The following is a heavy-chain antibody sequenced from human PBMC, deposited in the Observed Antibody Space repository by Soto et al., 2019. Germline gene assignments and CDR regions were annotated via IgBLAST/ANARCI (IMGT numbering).Heavy chain of an antibody. CDR1: GDXVFSNIAA. CDR2: TYYRSKWYN. V-gene: IGHV6-1*01. CDR3: VKETQYSSSSGVRYFDH. Sequence: QXLSLTSVISGDXVFSNIAAWTWSRQSPSGALEWLGKTYYRSKWYNDSAISVEGRITIKPDTSKNQFYLQLKSVTNDDAAVYYCVKETQYSSSSGVRYFDHWGRGTLVTVSS. J-gene: IGHJ4*02. D-gene: IGHD6-6*01.